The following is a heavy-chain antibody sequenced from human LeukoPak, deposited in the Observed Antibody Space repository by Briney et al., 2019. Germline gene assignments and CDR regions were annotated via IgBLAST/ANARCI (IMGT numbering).Heavy chain of an antibody. CDR3: AKWSDIVVVPAARPLDY. Sequence: GGSLRLSCAASGFTFSSYAMSWVRQAPGKGLEWVSAISGSGGSTYYADSVKGRFTISRDNSKNTLYLQMNSLRAEDTAVYYCAKWSDIVVVPAARPLDYWGREPWSPSPQ. D-gene: IGHD2-2*01. CDR1: GFTFSSYA. V-gene: IGHV3-23*01. CDR2: ISGSGGST. J-gene: IGHJ4*02.